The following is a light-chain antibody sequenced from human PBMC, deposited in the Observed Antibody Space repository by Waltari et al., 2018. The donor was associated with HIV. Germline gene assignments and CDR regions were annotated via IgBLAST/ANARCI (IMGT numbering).Light chain of an antibody. CDR2: LKSDGSH. CDR1: SGHTNYA. V-gene: IGLV4-69*02. CDR3: QTWGTGIQV. J-gene: IGLJ3*02. Sequence: QLVLTQSPSDSASLGASVKLTCALSSGHTNYAIAGHQQPPWKGPRYLMNLKSDGSHSKGDGIPDRFSGSSSGAERYLTISSLQSEDEADYYCQTWGTGIQVFGGGTKLTVL.